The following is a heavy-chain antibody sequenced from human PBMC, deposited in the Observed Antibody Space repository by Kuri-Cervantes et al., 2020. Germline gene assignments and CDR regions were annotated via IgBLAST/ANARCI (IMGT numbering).Heavy chain of an antibody. CDR2: IRYDGSNK. D-gene: IGHD3-10*01. CDR1: GFIFSDFG. J-gene: IGHJ4*02. V-gene: IGHV3-30*02. Sequence: GESLKISCAASGFIFSDFGMHWVRQAPGKGLEWVTFIRYDGSNKYYADSVKGRFTISRDNSKNTLYLQMNSLRVDDTAVYYCARLGATWDDCWGQGTLVTVSS. CDR3: ARLGATWDDC.